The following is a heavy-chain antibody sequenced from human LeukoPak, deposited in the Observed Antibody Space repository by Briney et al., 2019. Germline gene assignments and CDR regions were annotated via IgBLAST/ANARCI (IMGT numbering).Heavy chain of an antibody. CDR2: ITSGSYI. D-gene: IGHD6-13*01. V-gene: IGHV3-21*01. J-gene: IGHJ4*02. CDR3: ARDPAADDY. Sequence: GGSLRLSCVASGFTFGSYTMNWVRQAPGKGLEWVSSITSGSYIYYAESVKGRFTISRDNAKNSLYLQMNSLRAEDTAVYYCARDPAADDYWGQGTLVTVSS. CDR1: GFTFGSYT.